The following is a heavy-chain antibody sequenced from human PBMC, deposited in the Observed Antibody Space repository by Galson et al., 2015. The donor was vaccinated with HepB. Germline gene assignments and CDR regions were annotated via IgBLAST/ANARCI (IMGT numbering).Heavy chain of an antibody. J-gene: IGHJ6*02. D-gene: IGHD3-3*01. CDR2: ISPGGTK. Sequence: SLRLSCAASGFSFMSHSMNWVRHSPGKGLEWLAYISPGGTKYYADSARGRFTISRDNVKKSMYLYMSSLRVEDTAVYYCARNPASYDYYNMDVWGQGTTVTVS. CDR3: ARNPASYDYYNMDV. CDR1: GFSFMSHS. V-gene: IGHV3-48*01.